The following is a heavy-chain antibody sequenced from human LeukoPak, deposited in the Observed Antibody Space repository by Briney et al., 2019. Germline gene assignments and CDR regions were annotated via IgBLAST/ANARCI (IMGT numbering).Heavy chain of an antibody. V-gene: IGHV3-74*01. CDR1: GFTFRTYW. J-gene: IGHJ4*02. CDR3: GRDLGGRSGL. CDR2: ISEDGSIT. D-gene: IGHD1-26*01. Sequence: PGGSLRLSCVVSGFTFRTYWMHWVRQVPGKGLVWVSRISEDGSITNYADSVTGRFRISRDNAENILYLHMNSLRAEDTAVYYCGRDLGGRSGLWGQGTLVTVSS.